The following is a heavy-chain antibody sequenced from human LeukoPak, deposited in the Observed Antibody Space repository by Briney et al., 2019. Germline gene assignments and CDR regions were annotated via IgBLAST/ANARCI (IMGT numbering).Heavy chain of an antibody. CDR3: ARVTNSAFDI. J-gene: IGHJ3*02. D-gene: IGHD4-23*01. Sequence: RYGGSLRLSCAASGFTFSSYAMHWVRQAPGKGLEYVSAISSNGGSTYYANSVKGRFTISRDNSKNTLYLQMGSLRAEDMAVYYCARVTNSAFDIWGPGTMVTVSS. V-gene: IGHV3-64*01. CDR2: ISSNGGST. CDR1: GFTFSSYA.